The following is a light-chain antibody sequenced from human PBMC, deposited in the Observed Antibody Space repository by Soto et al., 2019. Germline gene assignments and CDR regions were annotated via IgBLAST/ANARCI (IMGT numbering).Light chain of an antibody. CDR3: QQYNKWPRT. V-gene: IGKV3-15*01. J-gene: IGKJ1*01. Sequence: EILMTQSPATVSVSPGERATLSCRASQSVSSNLAWYQQKPGQAPSLLFYGASTGATGIPARFSGSGSGTEFTLTIGSLQSEDFAVYYCQQYNKWPRTFGQGTKVDIK. CDR2: GAS. CDR1: QSVSSN.